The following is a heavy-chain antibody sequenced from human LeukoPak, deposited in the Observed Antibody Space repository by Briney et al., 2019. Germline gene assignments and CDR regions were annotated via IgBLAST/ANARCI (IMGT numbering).Heavy chain of an antibody. CDR1: GFTFSSYA. J-gene: IGHJ4*02. CDR3: AKERDYYDSSGYWGPYSDY. V-gene: IGHV3-23*01. CDR2: ISGSGGST. Sequence: GGSLRLSCAASGFTFSSYAMSWVRQAPGKGLEWVSTISGSGGSTYYADSVKGRFTISRDNSKNTLYLQMNSLRAEDTALYYCAKERDYYDSSGYWGPYSDYWGQGTLVTVSS. D-gene: IGHD3-22*01.